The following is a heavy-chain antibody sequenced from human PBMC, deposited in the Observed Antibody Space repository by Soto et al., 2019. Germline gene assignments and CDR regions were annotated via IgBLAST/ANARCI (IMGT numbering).Heavy chain of an antibody. J-gene: IGHJ1*01. CDR1: GGTFSSYA. CDR3: GRDHEDELRYFDWLSTSRAEYFQH. D-gene: IGHD3-9*01. V-gene: IGHV1-69*12. Sequence: QVQLVQSGAEVKKPGSSVKVSCKASGGTFSSYAISWVRQAPGQGLEWMGGIIPIFGTANYAQKFQGRVTITADEFASTGYMERSSLRSEDTAVYYCGRDHEDELRYFDWLSTSRAEYFQHWGQGTLVTVSS. CDR2: IIPIFGTA.